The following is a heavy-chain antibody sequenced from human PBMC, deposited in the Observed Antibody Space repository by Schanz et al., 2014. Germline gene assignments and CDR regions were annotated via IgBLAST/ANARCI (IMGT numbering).Heavy chain of an antibody. Sequence: DVQLVESGGGLLQPGGSLSLSCAASGYTVSSHYMSWVRQAPGKGLEWVSVIYNGGGGRTYYADSVKGRFTISSDNSKNTVFLQMNSLRAEDTGVYYCAGAAYCRGAGCALYYALDVWGQGTTVTVSS. CDR1: GYTVSSHY. D-gene: IGHD2-15*01. V-gene: IGHV3-53*01. CDR2: IYNGGGGRT. CDR3: AGAAYCRGAGCALYYALDV. J-gene: IGHJ6*02.